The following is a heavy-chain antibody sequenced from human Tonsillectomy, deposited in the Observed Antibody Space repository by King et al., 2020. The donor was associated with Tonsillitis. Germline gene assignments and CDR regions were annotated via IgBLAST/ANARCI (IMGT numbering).Heavy chain of an antibody. CDR3: AREDGRDGYKFDY. CDR2: INAGNGNT. D-gene: IGHD5-24*01. Sequence: QLVQSGAEVKKPGASVKVSCKASGYTLTSYAMHWVRQATGQRLEWLGWINAGNGNTKYSQKFQGRVTITRDTSANTAYMELSSLRSEDTAVYYCAREDGRDGYKFDYWGQGTLVTVSS. CDR1: GYTLTSYA. J-gene: IGHJ4*02. V-gene: IGHV1-3*01.